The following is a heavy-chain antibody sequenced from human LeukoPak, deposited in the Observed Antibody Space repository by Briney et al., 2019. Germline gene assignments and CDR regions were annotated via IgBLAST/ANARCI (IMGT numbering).Heavy chain of an antibody. V-gene: IGHV4-59*01. J-gene: IGHJ3*02. D-gene: IGHD3-22*01. CDR2: IYYSGST. Sequence: SETLSLTCTVSGGSISSYYWSWIRQPPGKGLEWIGYIYYSGSTNYNPSLKSRVTMSVDTSKNQFSLKLSSVTAADTAVYYCARKRITMIVDIWGQGTMVTVSS. CDR1: GGSISSYY. CDR3: ARKRITMIVDI.